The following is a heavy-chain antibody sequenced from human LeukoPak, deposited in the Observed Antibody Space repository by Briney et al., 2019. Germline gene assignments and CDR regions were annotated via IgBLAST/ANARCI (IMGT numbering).Heavy chain of an antibody. J-gene: IGHJ6*02. CDR3: RYDSSGPPYYGMDV. CDR2: IYYSGSP. Sequence: PSETLSLTCTVSGGSISNYYWSWIRQPPGKGLEWIGYIYYSGSPNYNPSLKSRVTISVDTSKNQFSLKLSSVTAADTAVYYCRYDSSGPPYYGMDVWGQGTTVTVSS. D-gene: IGHD3-22*01. V-gene: IGHV4-59*08. CDR1: GGSISNYY.